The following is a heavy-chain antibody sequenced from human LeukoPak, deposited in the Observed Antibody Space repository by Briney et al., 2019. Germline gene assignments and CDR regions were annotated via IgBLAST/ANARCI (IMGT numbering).Heavy chain of an antibody. CDR1: GGSFSGYY. CDR3: ARHSHWYFDL. D-gene: IGHD2-21*01. Sequence: SETLSLTCAVYGGSFSGYYWSWIRQPPGKGLEWIGEINHSGSTNYNPSLKSRVTISVDTSKNQFSLKLSSVTAADTAVYYCARHSHWYFDLWGRGTLVTVSS. CDR2: INHSGST. V-gene: IGHV4-34*01. J-gene: IGHJ2*01.